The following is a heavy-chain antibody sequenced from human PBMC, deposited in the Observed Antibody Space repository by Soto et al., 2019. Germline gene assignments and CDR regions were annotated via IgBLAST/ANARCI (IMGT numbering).Heavy chain of an antibody. J-gene: IGHJ5*02. CDR1: GGTFSSYT. CDR3: ARGPESITIFGVAIAEYNWFDP. V-gene: IGHV1-69*02. Sequence: SVKVSCKASGGTFSSYTISWVRQAPGQGLEWMGRIIPILGIANYAQKFQGRVTITADKSTSTAYMELSSLRSEDTAVYYCARGPESITIFGVAIAEYNWFDPWGQGPLVTVSS. D-gene: IGHD3-3*01. CDR2: IIPILGIA.